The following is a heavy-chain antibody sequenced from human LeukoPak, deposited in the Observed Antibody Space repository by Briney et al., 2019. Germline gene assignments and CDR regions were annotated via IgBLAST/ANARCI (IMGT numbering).Heavy chain of an antibody. Sequence: GGSLRLSCVASGFTFSNYAMSWVRQAPEKGLDWVSVISGSAHKIRYADSVKGRFTISRDNAKNSLYLQMNSLRAEDTAVYYCARGGFDFNGLFDHWGQGTLVTVSS. CDR3: ARGGFDFNGLFDH. CDR1: GFTFSNYA. J-gene: IGHJ4*02. V-gene: IGHV3-23*01. D-gene: IGHD3/OR15-3a*01. CDR2: ISGSAHKI.